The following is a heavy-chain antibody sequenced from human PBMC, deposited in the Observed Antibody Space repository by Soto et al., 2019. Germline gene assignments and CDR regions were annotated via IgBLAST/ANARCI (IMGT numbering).Heavy chain of an antibody. CDR2: IYHSGST. CDR1: GGSFSSSNW. Sequence: QVQLQQWGAGLLKPSETLSLTCAVYGGSFSSSNWWSWVRQPPGKGLEWIGEIYHSGSTNYNPSLKSRVTISVDKSKNQFSLKLSSVTAADTAVYYCASRDSSGWPDYYYYGMDVWGQGTTVTVSS. CDR3: ASRDSSGWPDYYYYGMDV. J-gene: IGHJ6*02. V-gene: IGHV4-4*02. D-gene: IGHD6-19*01.